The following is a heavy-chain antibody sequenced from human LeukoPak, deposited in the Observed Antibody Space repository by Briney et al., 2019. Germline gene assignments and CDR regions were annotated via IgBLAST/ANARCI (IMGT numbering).Heavy chain of an antibody. CDR3: ASRRGYYDYVWGSYRLDY. J-gene: IGHJ4*02. CDR1: GGSISSSSYY. V-gene: IGHV4-39*01. D-gene: IGHD3-16*02. CDR2: IYYSGST. Sequence: PSETLSLTCTVSGGSISSSSYYWGWIRQPPGKGLVWIGSIYYSGSTYYNPSLKSRVTISVDTYKNQFSLKLSSVTAADTGVYYCASRRGYYDYVWGSYRLDYWGQGTLVTVSS.